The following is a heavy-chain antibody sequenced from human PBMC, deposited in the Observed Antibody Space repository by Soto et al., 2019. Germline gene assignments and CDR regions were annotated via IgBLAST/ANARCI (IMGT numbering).Heavy chain of an antibody. D-gene: IGHD2-15*01. CDR2: ISSDGSDK. CDR1: GFTFSNFG. V-gene: IGHV3-30*18. CDR3: AKGSEVARQELDY. Sequence: QVQLVESGGGVVQPGRYLRLSCAASGFTFSNFGMHGVRQAPGKGLEWVAVISSDGSDKYYSDSVKGRFTISRDNSKNTLFLQMNSLRVEDTAVYYCAKGSEVARQELDYWGQGTLVTVSS. J-gene: IGHJ4*02.